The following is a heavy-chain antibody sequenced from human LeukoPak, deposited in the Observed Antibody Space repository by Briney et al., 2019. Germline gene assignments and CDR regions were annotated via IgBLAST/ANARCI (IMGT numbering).Heavy chain of an antibody. CDR1: GYTFTGYY. Sequence: ASVKVSCKASGYTFTGYYMHWVRQAPGQGLEWMGWINPDSGGTNYAQKFQGRVTMTRDASISTAYMELSSLGSDDTAVYYCARDSLRAKFDYWGQGALVTVSS. CDR2: INPDSGGT. CDR3: ARDSLRAKFDY. D-gene: IGHD4/OR15-4a*01. V-gene: IGHV1-2*02. J-gene: IGHJ4*02.